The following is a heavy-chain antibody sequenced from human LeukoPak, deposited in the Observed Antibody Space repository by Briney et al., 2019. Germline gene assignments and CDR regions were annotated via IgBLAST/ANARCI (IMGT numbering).Heavy chain of an antibody. V-gene: IGHV1-69*05. J-gene: IGHJ3*02. CDR3: ARVESGSFFNAFDI. CDR2: IIPIFGTA. D-gene: IGHD1-26*01. CDR1: EGTFSSYA. Sequence: SVKVSCKASEGTFSSYAISWVRQAPGQGLEWMGGIIPIFGTANYAQKFQGRVTITTDESTSTAYMELSSLRSEDTAVYYCARVESGSFFNAFDIWGQGTMVTVSS.